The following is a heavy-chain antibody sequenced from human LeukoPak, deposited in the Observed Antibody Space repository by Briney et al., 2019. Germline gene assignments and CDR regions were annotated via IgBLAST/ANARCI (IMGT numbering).Heavy chain of an antibody. CDR2: IWYDGSNK. D-gene: IGHD7-27*01. CDR1: GFTFSSYG. CDR3: ASLTGYMDV. V-gene: IGHV3-33*01. Sequence: GGSLRLSCAASGFTFSSYGMHWVRQAPGKGLEWVAVIWYDGSNKYYADSVKGRFTISRDNSKNTLYLQMNSLRAEDTAVYYCASLTGYMDVWGKGTTVTVSS. J-gene: IGHJ6*03.